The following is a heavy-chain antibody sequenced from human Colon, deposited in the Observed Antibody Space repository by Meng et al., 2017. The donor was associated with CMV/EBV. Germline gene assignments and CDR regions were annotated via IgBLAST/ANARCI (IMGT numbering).Heavy chain of an antibody. V-gene: IGHV3-23*03. Sequence: GESLKISCTTSGFTFGDYAMTWVRQAPRKGLEWVSLIYAGGRSTYYAAAVKGRFTISRDNSENTVYLEMSSLRAEDTGIYYCAKAGYWYFFDAWGQGTLVTVSS. CDR1: GFTFGDYA. D-gene: IGHD2-8*02. J-gene: IGHJ4*02. CDR2: IYAGGRST. CDR3: AKAGYWYFFDA.